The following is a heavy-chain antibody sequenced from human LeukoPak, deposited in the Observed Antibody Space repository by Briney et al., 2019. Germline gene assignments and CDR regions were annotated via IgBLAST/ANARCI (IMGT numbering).Heavy chain of an antibody. Sequence: ASVKVSCKASGYTFTSYGISWVRQAPGQGLEWMGWISAYNGNTNYAQKLQGRVTMTTDTSTSTAYMELRSLRSDDTAVYYCARDYDFCSGYYIIPFDYWGQGTLVTVSS. J-gene: IGHJ4*02. V-gene: IGHV1-18*01. CDR1: GYTFTSYG. D-gene: IGHD3-3*01. CDR2: ISAYNGNT. CDR3: ARDYDFCSGYYIIPFDY.